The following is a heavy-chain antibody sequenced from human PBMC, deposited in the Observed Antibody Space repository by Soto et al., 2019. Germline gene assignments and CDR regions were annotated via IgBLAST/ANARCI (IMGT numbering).Heavy chain of an antibody. V-gene: IGHV3-30*18. CDR3: AKGGGCSRDFDY. D-gene: IGHD1-26*01. CDR2: TSYDGNNK. Sequence: QVQLVDSGGDVVQPGGSLRLSCTGSGFTFGKYGMHWVRQAPDKGLEWVASTSYDGNNKYYADSLKGRFTISIDNCKTMFYLQMTSLGPEDTAVYSCAKGGGCSRDFDYWGQGALVTVSS. CDR1: GFTFGKYG. J-gene: IGHJ4*02.